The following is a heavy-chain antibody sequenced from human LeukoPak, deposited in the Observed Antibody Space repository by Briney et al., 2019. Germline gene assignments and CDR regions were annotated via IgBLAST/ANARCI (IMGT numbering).Heavy chain of an antibody. CDR3: ARDKAVNGGTYWYFDL. V-gene: IGHV3-48*01. J-gene: IGHJ2*01. Sequence: GGSLRLSCAASGFTFSSYSMNWVRQAPGKGLEWVSYISSSGTTIYYADSVKGRFTISRDNAKNSLYLQLNSLRAEDTAVYYCARDKAVNGGTYWYFDLWGRGTLVTGSS. CDR1: GFTFSSYS. CDR2: ISSSGTTI. D-gene: IGHD7-27*01.